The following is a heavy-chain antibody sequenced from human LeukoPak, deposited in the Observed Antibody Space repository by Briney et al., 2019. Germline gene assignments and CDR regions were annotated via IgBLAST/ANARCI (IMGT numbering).Heavy chain of an antibody. V-gene: IGHV4-34*01. CDR3: ARDRETSSYYYYGMDV. D-gene: IGHD1-1*01. CDR2: INHSGST. Sequence: SETLSLTCAVYGGSFSGYYWSWIRQPPGKGLEWIGEINHSGSTNYNPSLKSRVTISVDTSKNQFSLKLSSVTAADTAVYYCARDRETSSYYYYGMDVWGQGTTVTASS. J-gene: IGHJ6*02. CDR1: GGSFSGYY.